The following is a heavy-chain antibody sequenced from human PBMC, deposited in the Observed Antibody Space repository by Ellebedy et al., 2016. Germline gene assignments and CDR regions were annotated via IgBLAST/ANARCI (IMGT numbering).Heavy chain of an antibody. J-gene: IGHJ3*02. Sequence: GGSLRLXXAASGFTFDDYAMSWVRQAPGKGLEWVSAISGSGGSTYYADSVKGRFTISRDNSKNTLYLQMNSLRAEDTAVYYCAKDRGGYDFFDAFDIWGQGTMVTVSS. CDR1: GFTFDDYA. CDR2: ISGSGGST. V-gene: IGHV3-23*01. D-gene: IGHD5-12*01. CDR3: AKDRGGYDFFDAFDI.